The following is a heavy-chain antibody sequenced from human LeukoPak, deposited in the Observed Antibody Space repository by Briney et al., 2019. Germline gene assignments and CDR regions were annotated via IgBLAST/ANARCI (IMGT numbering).Heavy chain of an antibody. J-gene: IGHJ3*02. D-gene: IGHD3-22*01. V-gene: IGHV4-4*07. Sequence: SETLSLTCTVSGGSISSYYWSWIRQPAGKGLEWIGRIYTSGSTNYNPSLKSRVTMSVDTSKNQFSLKLSSVTAADTAVYYCAREPAGYYYDSRSRPFDIWGQGTMVTVSS. CDR3: AREPAGYYYDSRSRPFDI. CDR2: IYTSGST. CDR1: GGSISSYY.